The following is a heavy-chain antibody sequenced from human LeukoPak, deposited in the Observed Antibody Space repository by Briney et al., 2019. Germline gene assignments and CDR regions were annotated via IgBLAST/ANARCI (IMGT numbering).Heavy chain of an antibody. D-gene: IGHD5-18*01. J-gene: IGHJ6*04. V-gene: IGHV1-8*01. CDR1: GYTFTSYD. CDR3: TSCGYSYGVYYYYYGMDV. CDR2: MNPNSGNT. Sequence: GASVKVSCKASGYTFTSYDINWVRQATGQGLEWMGWMNPNSGNTGYAQKFQGRVTMTRNTSISTAYMELSSLRSEDTAVYYCTSCGYSYGVYYYYYGMDVWGKGTTVTVSS.